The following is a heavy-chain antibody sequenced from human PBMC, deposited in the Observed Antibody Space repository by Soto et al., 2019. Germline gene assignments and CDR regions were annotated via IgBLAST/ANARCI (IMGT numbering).Heavy chain of an antibody. CDR2: IGGSGGNR. CDR1: GFTFNAYA. CDR3: ARVASDYINSVDN. D-gene: IGHD4-4*01. V-gene: IGHV3-23*01. Sequence: EVQLLESGGGLVQPGGSLRLSCAASGFTFNAYAMTWVRQAPGKGLEWVSAIGGSGGNRYYADSVRGRFTISRDNSKDTVDLQMNSLRVEDTAFYYCARVASDYINSVDNWGQGILVTVSS. J-gene: IGHJ4*02.